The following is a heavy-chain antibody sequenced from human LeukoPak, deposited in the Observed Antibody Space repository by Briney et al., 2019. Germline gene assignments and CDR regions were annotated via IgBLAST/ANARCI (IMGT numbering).Heavy chain of an antibody. V-gene: IGHV3-7*04. CDR2: IRQDGSEK. CDR1: GFTFTTYW. D-gene: IGHD5-24*01. CDR3: VRERGWPLFYFDY. J-gene: IGHJ4*02. Sequence: GGSLRLSCAASGFTFTTYWMSWVRQAPGKGLEWVVNIRQDGSEKYYVDSVKGRFTISRDNAKNSLYLQMNSLRAEDTAVYYCVRERGWPLFYFDYWGQGTLVTVSS.